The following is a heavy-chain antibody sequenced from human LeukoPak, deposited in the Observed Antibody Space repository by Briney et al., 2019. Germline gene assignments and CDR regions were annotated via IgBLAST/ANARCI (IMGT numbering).Heavy chain of an antibody. CDR3: ARGTVGATVYYFDY. CDR1: DYSISSGYY. CDR2: IYHSGST. J-gene: IGHJ4*02. V-gene: IGHV4-38-2*02. Sequence: PSETLSLTCTVSDYSISSGYYWGWIRQPPGNGLEWIGSIYHSGSTYYNPSLKSRVTISVDTSKNQFSLKLSSVTAADTAVYYFARGTVGATVYYFDYWGQGTLVTVSS. D-gene: IGHD1-26*01.